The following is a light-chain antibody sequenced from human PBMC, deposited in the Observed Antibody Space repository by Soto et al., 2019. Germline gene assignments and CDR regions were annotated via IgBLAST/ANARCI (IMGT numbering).Light chain of an antibody. V-gene: IGLV2-23*01. CDR3: CSYAGSSTWV. CDR1: SSDVGSYNF. J-gene: IGLJ3*02. CDR2: EGS. Sequence: QSALTQPASVSGSPGHSITISCTGTSSDVGSYNFVSWYQQHPGKAPKLMIYEGSERPSGVSNRFSGSKSGNTASLTISGLQAEDEADYYCCSYAGSSTWVFGGGTKVTVL.